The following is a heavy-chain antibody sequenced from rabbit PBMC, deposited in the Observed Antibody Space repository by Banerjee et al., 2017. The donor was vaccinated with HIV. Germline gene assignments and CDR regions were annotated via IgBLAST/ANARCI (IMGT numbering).Heavy chain of an antibody. CDR3: ARSYSSSWADYFNL. CDR1: GMDFSRYYY. Sequence: QEQLEESGGDLVKPEGSLTLTCTASGMDFSRYYYMCWVRQAPGKGLELIACIATSSGSTDYASWVNGRFTISRSTSLNTLTLQMTSLTAADTATYFCARSYSSSWADYFNLWGQGTLVTV. D-gene: IGHD4-1*01. J-gene: IGHJ4*01. CDR2: IATSSGST. V-gene: IGHV1S43*01.